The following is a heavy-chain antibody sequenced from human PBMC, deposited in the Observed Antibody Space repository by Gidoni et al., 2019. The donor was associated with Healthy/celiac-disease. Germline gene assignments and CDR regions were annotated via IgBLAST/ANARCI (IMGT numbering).Heavy chain of an antibody. CDR1: GFPFSSYG. Sequence: QVQLVESGGGVVQPGRSLRLSCAASGFPFSSYGMHWVRQAPGQGLEWVAVISYDGSNKYYADSVKGRFTISRDNSKNTLYLQMNSLRAEDTAVYYCARSISKAPTPDYWGQGTLVTVSS. J-gene: IGHJ4*02. CDR3: ARSISKAPTPDY. CDR2: ISYDGSNK. V-gene: IGHV3-30*03.